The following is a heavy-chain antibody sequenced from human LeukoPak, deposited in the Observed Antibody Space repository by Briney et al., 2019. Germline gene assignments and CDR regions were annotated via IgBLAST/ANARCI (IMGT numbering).Heavy chain of an antibody. J-gene: IGHJ4*02. D-gene: IGHD1-26*01. CDR2: ISSSGSTI. V-gene: IGHV3-48*04. CDR1: GFTFSSYG. CDR3: AKVLAVGATTYGSFDY. Sequence: GGSLRLSCAASGFTFSSYGMSWVRQAPGKGLEWVSYISSSGSTIYYADSVKGRFTISRDNAKNSLYLQMNSLRAEDTAVYYCAKVLAVGATTYGSFDYWGQGTLVTVSS.